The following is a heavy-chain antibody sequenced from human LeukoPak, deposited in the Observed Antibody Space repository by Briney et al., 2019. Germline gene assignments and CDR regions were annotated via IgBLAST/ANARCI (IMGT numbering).Heavy chain of an antibody. V-gene: IGHV1-8*01. CDR1: GYTFTRYD. J-gene: IGHJ6*02. D-gene: IGHD3-3*01. CDR3: ARGYYDFWSGYYFGPYYYYGMDV. Sequence: ASVKVSCKASGYTFTRYDINWVRPATGQGLEWMGWMNPNSGNTSYAQKFQGRVTMTRNTSLRTAYMKLSSLRSEDTAVYYCARGYYDFWSGYYFGPYYYYGMDVWGQGTTVTVSS. CDR2: MNPNSGNT.